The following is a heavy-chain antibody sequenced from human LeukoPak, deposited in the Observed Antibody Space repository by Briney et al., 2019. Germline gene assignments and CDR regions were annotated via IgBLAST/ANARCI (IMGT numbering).Heavy chain of an antibody. CDR2: IYYSGST. Sequence: SETLSLTCTVSGGSISSSSYYWGWIRQPPGKGLEWIGSIYYSGSTCYNPSLKSRVTISVDTSKNQFSLKLSSVTAADTAVYYCAREYSSSSGLYHWGQGTLVTLSS. V-gene: IGHV4-39*02. CDR3: AREYSSSSGLYH. D-gene: IGHD6-6*01. CDR1: GGSISSSSYY. J-gene: IGHJ4*02.